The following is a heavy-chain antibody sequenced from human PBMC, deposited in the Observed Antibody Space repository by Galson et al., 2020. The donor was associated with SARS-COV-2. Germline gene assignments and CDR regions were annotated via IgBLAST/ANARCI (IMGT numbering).Heavy chain of an antibody. Sequence: GESLKISCAASGFTFNTYAMDWVRQAPGKGLEWVALISYDETNKYYADSVKGRFTISRDNSKNTLYLQMSNLRAEDTAVYYCAKTNSGSYYVTFDYGGKGTLVTVSS. V-gene: IGHV3-30*04. CDR3: AKTNSGSYYVTFDY. CDR2: ISYDETNK. J-gene: IGHJ4*02. D-gene: IGHD1-26*01. CDR1: GFTFNTYA.